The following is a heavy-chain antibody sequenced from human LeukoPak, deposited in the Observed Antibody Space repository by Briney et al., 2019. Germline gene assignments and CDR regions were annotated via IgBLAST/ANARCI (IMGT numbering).Heavy chain of an antibody. V-gene: IGHV4-61*02. Sequence: SETLSLTCTVSGGSISSGSYSWSWIRQPAGKGLEWIGRIYASGSTNYNPSLKSRVTISVDRSKNQFSLKLSSVTAADTAVYYCARVSRYYDSSGYYYSGPFDYWGQGTLVTVSS. J-gene: IGHJ4*02. CDR2: IYASGST. D-gene: IGHD3-22*01. CDR3: ARVSRYYDSSGYYYSGPFDY. CDR1: GGSISSGSYS.